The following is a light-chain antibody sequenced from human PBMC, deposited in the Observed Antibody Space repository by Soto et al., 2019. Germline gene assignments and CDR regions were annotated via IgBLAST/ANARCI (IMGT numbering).Light chain of an antibody. CDR1: QGIGST. J-gene: IGKJ4*01. Sequence: EIVMTQSPATLSLSPGEGATLSCRASQGIGSTLAWYQHKPGQTPRLLIYDASTRATGVPARFSGSGSGTEFTLTINSLQSEDFAVYYCQRYNNWPLTFGGGTKVESK. CDR3: QRYNNWPLT. CDR2: DAS. V-gene: IGKV3-15*01.